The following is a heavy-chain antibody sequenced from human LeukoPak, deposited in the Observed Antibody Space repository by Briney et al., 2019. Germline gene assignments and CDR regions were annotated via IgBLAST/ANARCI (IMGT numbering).Heavy chain of an antibody. D-gene: IGHD6-13*01. Sequence: GRSLRLSCAASGFTFDDYAMHWVRQAPGKGLEWVSGISWNSGSIGYADSVKGRFTISRDNAKNSLYLQMNSLRAEDTALYYCAKDVAAAGISGAFDIWGQGTMVTVSS. V-gene: IGHV3-9*01. CDR2: ISWNSGSI. CDR1: GFTFDDYA. J-gene: IGHJ3*02. CDR3: AKDVAAAGISGAFDI.